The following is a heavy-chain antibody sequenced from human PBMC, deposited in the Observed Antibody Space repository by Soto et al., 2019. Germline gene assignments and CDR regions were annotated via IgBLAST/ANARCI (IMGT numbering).Heavy chain of an antibody. CDR1: GGSISSGGYY. J-gene: IGHJ5*02. CDR3: ARDGRILTGSAWFDP. D-gene: IGHD3-9*01. Sequence: QVQLQESGPGLVKPSQTLSLTCTVSGGSISSGGYYWSWIRQHPGKGLECIGYIYYSGSTYYNPSLKSRVTISVDTSKNQFSLKLSSVTAADTAVYYCARDGRILTGSAWFDPWGQGTLVTVSS. V-gene: IGHV4-31*03. CDR2: IYYSGST.